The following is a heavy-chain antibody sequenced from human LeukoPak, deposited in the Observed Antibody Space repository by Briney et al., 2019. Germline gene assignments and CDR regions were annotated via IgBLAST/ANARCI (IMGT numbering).Heavy chain of an antibody. D-gene: IGHD2-2*01. CDR2: ISYDGSNK. CDR3: ARDTKYAFDN. V-gene: IGHV3-30*07. Sequence: GGSLRLSCAASGFTFSSYAMHWVRQAPGRGLEWVAVISYDGSNKYYADSVKGRFTTSRDNAKNSLSLQLNSLRVEDTAVYYCARDTKYAFDNWGQGTLVTVSS. J-gene: IGHJ4*02. CDR1: GFTFSSYA.